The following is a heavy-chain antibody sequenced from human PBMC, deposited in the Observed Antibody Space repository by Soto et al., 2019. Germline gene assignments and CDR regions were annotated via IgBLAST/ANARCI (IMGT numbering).Heavy chain of an antibody. V-gene: IGHV4-59*01. D-gene: IGHD3-10*01. CDR2: IHDSGST. J-gene: IGHJ5*02. Sequence: SETLSLTCTVSGASISTYYWSWVRQPPGKGLEWIGYIHDSGSTYYNPSLKSRVTMSLDTSRNQFFLQLNSVTAADTAVYYCARESAGSGKNNWLDPWGQRMLVTVSS. CDR1: GASISTYY. CDR3: ARESAGSGKNNWLDP.